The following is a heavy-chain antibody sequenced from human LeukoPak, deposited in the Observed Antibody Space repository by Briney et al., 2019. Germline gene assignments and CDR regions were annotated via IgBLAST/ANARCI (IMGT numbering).Heavy chain of an antibody. J-gene: IGHJ6*02. Sequence: PSETLSLTCAVSGGSISSGGYSWSWIRQHPGKGLEWIGYIYYSGSTYYNPSLKSRVTISVDTSKNQFSLKLSSVTAADTAVYYCARRRGSSSVFYYYGMDVWGQGTTVTVSS. V-gene: IGHV4-31*11. D-gene: IGHD6-6*01. CDR3: ARRRGSSSVFYYYGMDV. CDR2: IYYSGST. CDR1: GGSISSGGYS.